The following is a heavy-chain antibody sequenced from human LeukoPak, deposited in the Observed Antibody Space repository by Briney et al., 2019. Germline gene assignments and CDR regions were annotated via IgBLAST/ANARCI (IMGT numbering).Heavy chain of an antibody. V-gene: IGHV1-2*02. J-gene: IGHJ6*02. D-gene: IGHD3-16*01. CDR3: ASMSDYYYYYGMDV. Sequence: ASVKVSCKASGYTFTGYYMHWVRQAPGQGLEWMGWINPNSGGTNYAQKFKGRVTMTRDTSISTAYMELSRLRSDDTAVYYCASMSDYYYYYGMDVWGQGTTVTVSS. CDR1: GYTFTGYY. CDR2: INPNSGGT.